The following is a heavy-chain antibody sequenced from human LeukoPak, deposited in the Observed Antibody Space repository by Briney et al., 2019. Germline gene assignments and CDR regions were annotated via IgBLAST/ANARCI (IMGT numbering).Heavy chain of an antibody. Sequence: GESLKISCKGSGHSFTTYSIGWVRQMPGKGLEWMGIIYPGDSDTRYSPSFQGQVTISADKSITTAYLQWSSLKASDTAMYYCARRVYGSSDFYYAFDYWGQGTLVTVSS. CDR3: ARRVYGSSDFYYAFDY. CDR1: GHSFTTYS. CDR2: IYPGDSDT. J-gene: IGHJ4*02. D-gene: IGHD3-22*01. V-gene: IGHV5-51*01.